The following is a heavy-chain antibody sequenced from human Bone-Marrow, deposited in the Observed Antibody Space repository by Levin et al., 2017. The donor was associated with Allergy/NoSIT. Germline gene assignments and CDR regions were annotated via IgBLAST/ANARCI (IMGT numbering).Heavy chain of an antibody. CDR3: AKDYDYWGGYSEGDYLDF. V-gene: IGHV1-3*04. Sequence: GASVKVSCKASGYTFTYYPMHWVRQAPGQRLEWMGWINTGNGNTKYSQKFQGRVTFTRDTSASTGYMELSSLRSEDTAVYYCAKDYDYWGGYSEGDYLDFWGQGTLVTVSS. D-gene: IGHD3-3*01. CDR2: INTGNGNT. J-gene: IGHJ4*02. CDR1: GYTFTYYP.